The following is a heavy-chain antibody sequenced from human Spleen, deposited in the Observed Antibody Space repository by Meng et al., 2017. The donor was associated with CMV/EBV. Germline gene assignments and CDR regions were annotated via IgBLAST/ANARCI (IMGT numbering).Heavy chain of an antibody. Sequence: GGSLRLSCAASGFTFGSYSMNWVRQAPGKGLEWVSSISSSSSYIYYADSVKGRFTISRDNAKNSLYLQMNSLRAEDTAVYYCARALDDYSYYYGMDVWGQGTTVTVSS. D-gene: IGHD4-11*01. CDR2: ISSSSSYI. CDR3: ARALDDYSYYYGMDV. V-gene: IGHV3-21*01. J-gene: IGHJ6*02. CDR1: GFTFGSYS.